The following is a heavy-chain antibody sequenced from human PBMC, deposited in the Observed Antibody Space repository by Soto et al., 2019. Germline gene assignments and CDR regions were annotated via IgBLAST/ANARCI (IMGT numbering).Heavy chain of an antibody. Sequence: QVQLRESGPGLVKPSQTLSLTCTVSGGSINSGGYYWNWIRQHPGKGLEWIGYMYYIGSTYYNPCLRSRVIIPADTSENHFSLKLSSVTAADTAVYFCARGYRQSGYSSSWVFDYWGQGTLVNVSS. CDR3: ARGYRQSGYSSSWVFDY. J-gene: IGHJ4*02. D-gene: IGHD6-13*01. CDR1: GGSINSGGYY. V-gene: IGHV4-31*03. CDR2: MYYIGST.